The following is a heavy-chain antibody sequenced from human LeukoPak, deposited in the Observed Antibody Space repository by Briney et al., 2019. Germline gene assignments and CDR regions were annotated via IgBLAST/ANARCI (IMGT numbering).Heavy chain of an antibody. CDR3: ARDTDYYDSSGYPLDY. Sequence: ASVTVSCKASGYTFTSYGISWVRQAPGQGLEWMGWISAYNGNTNYAQKLQGRVTMTTDTSTSTAYMELRSLRSDDTAVYYCARDTDYYDSSGYPLDYWGQGTLVTVSS. CDR2: ISAYNGNT. V-gene: IGHV1-18*01. J-gene: IGHJ4*02. CDR1: GYTFTSYG. D-gene: IGHD3-22*01.